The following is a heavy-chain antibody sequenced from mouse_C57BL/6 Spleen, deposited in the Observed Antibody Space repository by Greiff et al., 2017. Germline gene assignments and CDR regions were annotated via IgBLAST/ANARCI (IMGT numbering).Heavy chain of an antibody. CDR2: IRNKANGYTT. CDR3: ARRYGNYGWYFGV. Sequence: EVLLVESGGGLVQPGGSLSLSCAASGFTFTDYYMSWVRQPPGKALEWLGFIRNKANGYTTEYSASVKGRFTISRDNSQSILYLQMNALRAEDSATYYCARRYGNYGWYFGVWGTGTTVTVAS. V-gene: IGHV7-3*01. D-gene: IGHD2-1*01. CDR1: GFTFTDYY. J-gene: IGHJ1*03.